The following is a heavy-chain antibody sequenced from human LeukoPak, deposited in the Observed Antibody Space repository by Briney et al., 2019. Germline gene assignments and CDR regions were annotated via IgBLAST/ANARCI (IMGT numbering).Heavy chain of an antibody. J-gene: IGHJ5*02. Sequence: ASVKVSCKTSGYTFTSYYMHWVRQAPGQGLEWMGWINPNSGGTNYAQKFQGRVTMTRDTSISTAYMELSRLRSDDTAVYYCARDGEWELHDWFDPWGQGTLVTVSS. CDR3: ARDGEWELHDWFDP. CDR1: GYTFTSYY. D-gene: IGHD1-26*01. V-gene: IGHV1-2*02. CDR2: INPNSGGT.